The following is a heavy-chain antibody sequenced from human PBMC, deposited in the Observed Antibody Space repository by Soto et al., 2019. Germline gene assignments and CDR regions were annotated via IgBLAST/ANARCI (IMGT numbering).Heavy chain of an antibody. Sequence: ASVKVSCKASGYTFTSYGISWVRQAPGQGLEWMGWISAYNGNTNYAQKLQGRVTMTTDTSTSTAYMELRSLRSDDTAVYYCARTRLGIAVAGPGGWLDPGGKETLVTVSS. J-gene: IGHJ5*02. D-gene: IGHD6-19*01. CDR3: ARTRLGIAVAGPGGWLDP. CDR2: ISAYNGNT. V-gene: IGHV1-18*01. CDR1: GYTFTSYG.